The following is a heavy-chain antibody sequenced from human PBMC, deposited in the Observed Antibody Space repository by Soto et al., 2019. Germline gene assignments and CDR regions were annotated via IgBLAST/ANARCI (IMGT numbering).Heavy chain of an antibody. J-gene: IGHJ4*02. D-gene: IGHD5-18*01. CDR3: ASQALDTAIFDY. CDR1: GGSFSGYY. CDR2: INHSGST. Sequence: QVQLQQWGAGLSKPSETLSLTCAVYGGSFSGYYWSWIRQPPGKGLEWIGEINHSGSTNYNPSLKSRVTISVDTSKNQFSLKLNSVTAADTAVYYCASQALDTAIFDYWGQGTLVTVSS. V-gene: IGHV4-34*01.